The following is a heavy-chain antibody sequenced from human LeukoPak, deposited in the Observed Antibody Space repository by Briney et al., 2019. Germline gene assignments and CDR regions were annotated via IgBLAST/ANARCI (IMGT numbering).Heavy chain of an antibody. CDR2: INNSGVHT. CDR3: AKATYNYGPFDY. CDR1: EFSFSNYA. J-gene: IGHJ4*02. Sequence: GGSLRLSCEASEFSFSNYAMSWVRQAPGKGLEWVSIINNSGVHTSYADSVKGRFTISRDNSKNTLYLQMNSLRAEDTAVYYCAKATYNYGPFDYWGQGTLVLVSS. V-gene: IGHV3-23*01. D-gene: IGHD5-18*01.